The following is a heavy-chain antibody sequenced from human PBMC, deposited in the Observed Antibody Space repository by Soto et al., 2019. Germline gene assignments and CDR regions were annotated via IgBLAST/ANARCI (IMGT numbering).Heavy chain of an antibody. J-gene: IGHJ1*01. CDR3: TRSIQH. Sequence: QVQLQESGPGLLEPSQTLALTCSVSGASITSSDYYWRRIRQHPGKGLEWIGYIYYSGSTYYNPSLQSRVTISVDTSKNQFSLKLSSVTAADTAVYYCTRSIQHWGQGTLVTVSS. CDR1: GASITSSDYY. CDR2: IYYSGST. V-gene: IGHV4-31*03.